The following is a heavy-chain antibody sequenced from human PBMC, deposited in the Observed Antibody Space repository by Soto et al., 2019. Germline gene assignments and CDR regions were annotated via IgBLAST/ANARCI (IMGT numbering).Heavy chain of an antibody. J-gene: IGHJ5*02. V-gene: IGHV4-39*07. Sequence: WTRQPPGKGLEWIGSIYYSGSTYYNPSLKSRVTISVDTSKNQFSLKLSSVTAADTAVYYCARAAHYSSPFRWFDPWGQGTLVTVSS. CDR2: IYYSGST. CDR3: ARAAHYSSPFRWFDP. D-gene: IGHD6-13*01.